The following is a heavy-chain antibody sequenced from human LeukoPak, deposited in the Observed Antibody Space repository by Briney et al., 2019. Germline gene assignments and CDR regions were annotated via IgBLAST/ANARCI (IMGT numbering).Heavy chain of an antibody. CDR2: NYSDGSTT. D-gene: IGHD6-19*01. CDR3: ARVIYSGWEGELSD. V-gene: IGHV3-74*01. J-gene: IGHJ4*02. Sequence: PGGSLTLSCAHSGFIFSSYWMHWVRQAPGEGLGWVSRNYSDGSTTSYAVSVMGRFTISRDNAKNILYLQMNSLIAEDTAVYYCARVIYSGWEGELSDWGQGTLVTVSS. CDR1: GFIFSSYW.